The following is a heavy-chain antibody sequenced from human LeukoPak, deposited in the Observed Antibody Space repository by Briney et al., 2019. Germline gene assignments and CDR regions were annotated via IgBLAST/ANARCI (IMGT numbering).Heavy chain of an antibody. Sequence: ASVKVSCKASGYTFTGYYMHWVRQAPGQGLEWMGWINTNSGGTNYAQKFQGRVTMTRDRSISTAYMELSRLRSDDTAVYYCARVKPLGCSSTSCYNAFDIWGQGTMVTVSS. CDR2: INTNSGGT. J-gene: IGHJ3*02. CDR3: ARVKPLGCSSTSCYNAFDI. CDR1: GYTFTGYY. D-gene: IGHD2-2*02. V-gene: IGHV1-2*02.